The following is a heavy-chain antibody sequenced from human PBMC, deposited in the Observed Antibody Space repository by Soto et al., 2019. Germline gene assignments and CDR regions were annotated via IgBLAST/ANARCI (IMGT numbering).Heavy chain of an antibody. CDR3: ARGMSTTWYEPLDF. J-gene: IGHJ4*02. CDR2: ISAYNGNT. Sequence: GASLKVSCKASGYTFNSHGISWVRQAPGHGLEWMGWISAYNGNTNYAQKLQGRVIMTTDTSTSTAYMDLRSLRSDDTAVYYCARGMSTTWYEPLDFWGQGTLVTVSS. V-gene: IGHV1-18*04. CDR1: GYTFNSHG. D-gene: IGHD6-13*01.